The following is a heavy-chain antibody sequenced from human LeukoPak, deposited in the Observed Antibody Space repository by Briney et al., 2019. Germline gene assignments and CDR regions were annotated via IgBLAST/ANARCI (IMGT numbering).Heavy chain of an antibody. D-gene: IGHD6-13*01. V-gene: IGHV1-46*01. CDR3: AVYSSSWRAFDY. CDR1: GYTFTSYY. CDR2: INPSGGST. Sequence: ASVKVSCKASGYTFTSYYMHWVRQAPGQGLEWMGIINPSGGSTIYAQKFKGRVTMTREMSTSTVYMKLSSLRSEDTAVYYCAVYSSSWRAFDYWGQGTLVTVSS. J-gene: IGHJ4*02.